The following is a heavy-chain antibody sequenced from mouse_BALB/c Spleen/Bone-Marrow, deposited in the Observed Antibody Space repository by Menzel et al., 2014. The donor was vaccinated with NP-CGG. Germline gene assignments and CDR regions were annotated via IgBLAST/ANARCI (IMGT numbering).Heavy chain of an antibody. V-gene: IGHV4-1*02. Sequence: EVMLVESGGGLVQPGGSLKVSCAASGFDFSRYWMSWVRQAPGKGLEWIGEINPDSRTINYTPSLKDKFIISRDNAKNALYLQMSKVRSEDTALYYCSRLSYYGGFAYWGQATLVTVSA. CDR2: INPDSRTI. CDR1: GFDFSRYW. D-gene: IGHD1-1*01. CDR3: SRLSYYGGFAY. J-gene: IGHJ3*01.